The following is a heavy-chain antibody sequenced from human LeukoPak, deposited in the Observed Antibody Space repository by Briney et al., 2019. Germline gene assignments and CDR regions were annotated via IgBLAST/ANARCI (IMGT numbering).Heavy chain of an antibody. CDR1: GYTLTELS. CDR2: FDPEDGET. V-gene: IGHV1-24*01. J-gene: IGHJ4*02. CDR3: ATGPRFEQWIRFFDY. Sequence: ASVNVSCEVSGYTLTELSMRWVRQAPGKGLEWMGGFDPEDGETIYAQKLQGRVTITEDTSTDTAYMELSSLRSEDTAVYDCATGPRFEQWIRFFDYWGQGTLVTVSS. D-gene: IGHD5-12*01.